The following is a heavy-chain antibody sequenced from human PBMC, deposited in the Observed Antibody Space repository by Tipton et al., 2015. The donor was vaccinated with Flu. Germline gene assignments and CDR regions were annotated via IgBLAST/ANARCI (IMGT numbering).Heavy chain of an antibody. CDR2: LSYSGNT. CDR1: GGSVNSYF. J-gene: IGHJ4*02. Sequence: TLSLTCTVSGGSVNSYFWSWIRQPPGKGLEWIGGLSYSGNTYYNPSLKSRVTISVDTSKNQFSLNLRSVTAADTAVYYCARGPFWSASPDYWGQGTLVTVSS. D-gene: IGHD3-3*01. CDR3: ARGPFWSASPDY. V-gene: IGHV4-59*02.